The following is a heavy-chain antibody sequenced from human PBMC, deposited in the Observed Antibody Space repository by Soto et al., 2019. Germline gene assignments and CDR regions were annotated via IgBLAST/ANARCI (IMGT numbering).Heavy chain of an antibody. J-gene: IGHJ5*02. CDR2: IIPIFGTA. CDR3: ARLTAPYSSSSFWFDP. D-gene: IGHD6-6*01. Sequence: SVKVSCKASGGTFSSYAISWVRQAPGQGLEWMGGIIPIFGTANYAQKFQGRVTITADESTSTAYMELSSLRSEDTAVYYCARLTAPYSSSSFWFDPWGRGTPVTVSS. CDR1: GGTFSSYA. V-gene: IGHV1-69*13.